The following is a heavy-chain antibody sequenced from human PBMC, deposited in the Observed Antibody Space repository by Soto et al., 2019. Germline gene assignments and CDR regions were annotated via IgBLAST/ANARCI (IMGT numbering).Heavy chain of an antibody. J-gene: IGHJ4*02. CDR1: GFTFSSYA. D-gene: IGHD4-17*01. CDR2: ISGSGAST. V-gene: IGHV3-23*01. CDR3: AKGGYGDYGVDY. Sequence: EVQLLESGGASVHPGGSLRLSCAASGFTFSSYALSWVRQAPGKGLEWVSAISGSGASTYYAAYVKGRFTISRYNSKNTLYLQMNSLRADDTAIYYCAKGGYGDYGVDYWGQGTLVTVSS.